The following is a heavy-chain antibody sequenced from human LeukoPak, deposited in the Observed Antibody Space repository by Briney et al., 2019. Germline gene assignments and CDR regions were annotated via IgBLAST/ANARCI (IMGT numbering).Heavy chain of an antibody. D-gene: IGHD2-21*01. CDR3: ARQGDTRQYAYDV. CDR2: IHSNGGT. J-gene: IGHJ3*01. Sequence: SETLSLTCTVSGGSINNRYWSWIRQPPGEGLEWIGFIHSNGGTNYNPSLKSRVTISVDTSKNQFSLHLISVIAADTAVYYCARQGDTRQYAYDVWGPGTMVTVS. V-gene: IGHV4-59*08. CDR1: GGSINNRY.